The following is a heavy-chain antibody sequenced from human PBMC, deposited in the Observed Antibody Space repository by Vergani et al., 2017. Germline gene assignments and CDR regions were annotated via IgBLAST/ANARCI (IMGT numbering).Heavy chain of an antibody. D-gene: IGHD3-10*01. V-gene: IGHV3-30*18. CDR2: ISYDGSNK. CDR1: GFTFSSSG. J-gene: IGHJ6*02. Sequence: QVQLVESGGGVVQPGRSLRLSCAASGFTFSSSGMHWVRQAPGKGLEWVAVISYDGSNKYYADSVKGRVTISRDKSKNTLYLQMNSLRAEDTAVYYCAKVMVRGKPGYGMDVWGQGTTVTVSS. CDR3: AKVMVRGKPGYGMDV.